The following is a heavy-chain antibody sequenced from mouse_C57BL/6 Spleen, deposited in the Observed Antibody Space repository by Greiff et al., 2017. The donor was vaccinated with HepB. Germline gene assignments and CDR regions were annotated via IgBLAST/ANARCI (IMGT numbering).Heavy chain of an antibody. CDR3: ARGGNLDEAWFAY. Sequence: VQLQQPGAELVRPGSSVKLSCKASGYTFTSYWMDWVKQRPGQGLEWIGNIYPSDSETHYNQKFKDKATLTVDKSSSTAYMQISSLTSEDSAVYYCARGGNLDEAWFAYWGQGPLVTVSA. V-gene: IGHV1-61*01. CDR1: GYTFTSYW. CDR2: IYPSDSET. J-gene: IGHJ3*01.